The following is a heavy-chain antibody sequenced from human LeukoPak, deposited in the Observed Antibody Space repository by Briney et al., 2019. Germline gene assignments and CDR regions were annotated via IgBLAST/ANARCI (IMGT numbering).Heavy chain of an antibody. Sequence: ASVKVSCKASGYTFTGYYMHWVRQAPGQGLEWMGWINPNNGGTDYAQKFQGRVTVTRDTSISTAYMELSRLRSDDTAVYYCARDSHSSGWYVPDYWGQGTLVTVSS. CDR3: ARDSHSSGWYVPDY. V-gene: IGHV1-2*02. J-gene: IGHJ4*02. CDR1: GYTFTGYY. D-gene: IGHD6-19*01. CDR2: INPNNGGT.